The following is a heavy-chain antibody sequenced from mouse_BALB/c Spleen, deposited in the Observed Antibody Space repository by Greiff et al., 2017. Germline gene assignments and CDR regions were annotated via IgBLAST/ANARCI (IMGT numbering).Heavy chain of an antibody. Sequence: EVKLVESGGGLVKPGGSLKLSCAASGFTFSSYAMSWVRQSPEKRLEWVAEISSGGSYTYYPDTVTGRFTISRDNAKNTLYLEMSSLRSEDTAMYYCAREGYRYDDAMDYWGQGTSVTVSS. J-gene: IGHJ4*01. CDR3: AREGYRYDDAMDY. V-gene: IGHV5-9-4*01. CDR1: GFTFSSYA. CDR2: ISSGGSYT. D-gene: IGHD2-14*01.